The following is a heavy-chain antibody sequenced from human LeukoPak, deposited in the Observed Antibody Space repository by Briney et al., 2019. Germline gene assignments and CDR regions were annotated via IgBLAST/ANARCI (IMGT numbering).Heavy chain of an antibody. V-gene: IGHV3-23*01. Sequence: QPGGSLILSCAASGFTFSSYAMSWVRPAPGKGLEWVSAISGSGGSTYYADSVKGRFTISRDNSKNALYLQMNSLRAEDTAVYYCAKIGRYYYDSSGYRAEYFQHWGQGTLVTVSS. CDR1: GFTFSSYA. CDR3: AKIGRYYYDSSGYRAEYFQH. J-gene: IGHJ1*01. D-gene: IGHD3-22*01. CDR2: ISGSGGST.